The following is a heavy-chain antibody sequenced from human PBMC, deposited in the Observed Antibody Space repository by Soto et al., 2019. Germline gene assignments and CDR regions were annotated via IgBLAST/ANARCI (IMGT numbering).Heavy chain of an antibody. V-gene: IGHV4-34*01. Sequence: SETLSLTCAVYGGSFSGYYWSWIRQPPGKGLEWIGEINHSGSTNYNPSLKSRVTISVDTSKNQFSLKLSSVTAADTAVYYCARALVVPAAEYYYYYGMDVWGQGTTVTSP. CDR2: INHSGST. D-gene: IGHD2-2*01. J-gene: IGHJ6*02. CDR1: GGSFSGYY. CDR3: ARALVVPAAEYYYYYGMDV.